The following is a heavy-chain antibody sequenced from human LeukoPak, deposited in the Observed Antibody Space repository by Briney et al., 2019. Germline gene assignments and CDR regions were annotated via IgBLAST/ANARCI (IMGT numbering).Heavy chain of an antibody. CDR1: GFTLSSYA. Sequence: PGGSLRLSCAASGFTLSSYAMSWVRQAPGKGLEWVSAISGSGGSTYYADSVKGRFTISRDNSKNTLYLQMNSLRAEDTAVYYCAKDGWFGELLSIFDYWGQGTLVTVSS. CDR3: AKDGWFGELLSIFDY. D-gene: IGHD3-10*01. CDR2: ISGSGGST. J-gene: IGHJ4*02. V-gene: IGHV3-23*01.